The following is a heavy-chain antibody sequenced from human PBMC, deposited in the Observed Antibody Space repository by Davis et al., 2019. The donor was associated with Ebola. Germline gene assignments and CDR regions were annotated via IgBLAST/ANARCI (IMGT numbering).Heavy chain of an antibody. CDR2: ITYTGYT. CDR3: ARDSVGALDV. J-gene: IGHJ3*01. CDR1: GGSITGYS. V-gene: IGHV4-59*01. Sequence: MPSETLPLTCTVSGGSITGYSWNWIRQSPGKGLEWIGFITYTGYTTYNPSLKSRVSMSVDPSGNHFSLDLKSVTAADTAVYYCARDSVGALDVWGHGTMVTVS.